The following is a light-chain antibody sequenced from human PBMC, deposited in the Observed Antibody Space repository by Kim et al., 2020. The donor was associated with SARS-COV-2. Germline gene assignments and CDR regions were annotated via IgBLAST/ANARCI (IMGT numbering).Light chain of an antibody. V-gene: IGKV3-20*01. CDR3: QQYGSSPRIT. CDR1: QSVSSSY. J-gene: IGKJ5*01. Sequence: PGERATLSCRASQSVSSSYLAWYQQKPGQAPRLLIYGASSRATGIPDRFSGSGSGTDFTLTISRLEPEDFAVYYCQQYGSSPRITFGQGTRLEIK. CDR2: GAS.